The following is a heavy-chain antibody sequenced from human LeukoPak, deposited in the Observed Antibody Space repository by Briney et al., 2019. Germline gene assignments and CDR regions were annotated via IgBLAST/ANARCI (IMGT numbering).Heavy chain of an antibody. J-gene: IGHJ5*02. D-gene: IGHD3-10*01. CDR2: ISSASNTI. CDR3: ARDGWFGDYNWFDP. V-gene: IGHV3-48*01. CDR1: GLTFSSYS. Sequence: GGSPRLSCAASGLTFSSYSMNWVRQAPGKGLEWVSYISSASNTIYYADSVKGRFTISRDNANNSLYLQMNSLRAEDAAMYYCARDGWFGDYNWFDPWGQGTLVTVSS.